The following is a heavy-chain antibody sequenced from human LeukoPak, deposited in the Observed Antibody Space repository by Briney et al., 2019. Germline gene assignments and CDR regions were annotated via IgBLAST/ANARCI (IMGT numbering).Heavy chain of an antibody. D-gene: IGHD6-19*01. Sequence: GGSLRLSCTASGFTFSSFGMHWVRQAPGKGLEWVAFISSDGTKKDYADSLKGRFTISRDNAKNTLYLQMNSLRAEDTAVYYCARPPLGVAGIVNLWGQGTLVAVSS. CDR3: ARPPLGVAGIVNL. J-gene: IGHJ5*02. CDR1: GFTFSSFG. V-gene: IGHV3-30*03. CDR2: ISSDGTKK.